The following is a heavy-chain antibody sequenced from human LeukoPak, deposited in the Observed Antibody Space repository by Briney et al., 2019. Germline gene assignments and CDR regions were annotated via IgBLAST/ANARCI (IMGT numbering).Heavy chain of an antibody. V-gene: IGHV3-21*01. CDR1: GFTFSSYN. CDR3: AREDHYGGNKGIDY. CDR2: ISTSSTYS. J-gene: IGHJ4*02. Sequence: GGSLRLCCAASGFTFSSYNMNWVRQAPGKGLEWVSSISTSSTYSHYADSVKGRFTISRDNAKNSLCLQMDSLRAEDTAIYYCAREDHYGGNKGIDYWGQGTLVTVSS. D-gene: IGHD4-23*01.